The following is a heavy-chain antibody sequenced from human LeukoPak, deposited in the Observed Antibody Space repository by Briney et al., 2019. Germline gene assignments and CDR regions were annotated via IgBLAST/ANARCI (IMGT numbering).Heavy chain of an antibody. CDR1: GVSLSGYH. D-gene: IGHD2-21*01. J-gene: IGHJ2*01. V-gene: IGHV4-59*01. CDR2: IYYSGST. CDR3: ARTAYARFFDL. Sequence: SETLSLTCTVSGVSLSGYHWGWIRQPPGKGLEWIGYIYYSGSTNYNPSLKSRVTISIDTSKNQFSLKLSSVTAADTAVYYCARTAYARFFDLWGRGTLVTVSS.